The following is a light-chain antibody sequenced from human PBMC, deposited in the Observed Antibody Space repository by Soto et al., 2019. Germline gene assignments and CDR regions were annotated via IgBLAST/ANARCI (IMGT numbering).Light chain of an antibody. CDR2: EVS. CDR3: RSNTARGV. J-gene: IGLJ3*02. V-gene: IGLV2-14*01. Sequence: QSVLTQPASVSGSPGQSITISCTGTSGNVGGHNYISWYQQHPGKAPTVIIYEVSYRPSGVSDRFSGSKSGNTASLTISGLQAGDEADYYCRSNTARGVFGRGTKLTVL. CDR1: SGNVGGHNY.